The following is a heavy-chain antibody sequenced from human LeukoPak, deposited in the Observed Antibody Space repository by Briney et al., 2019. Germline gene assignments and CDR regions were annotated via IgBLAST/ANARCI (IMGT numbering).Heavy chain of an antibody. V-gene: IGHV3-74*01. Sequence: GGPLKLSCAASGFTFSSYWMHWVRQAPGKGLVWVSRINSDGSSTSYADSVKGRFTISRDNAKNTLYLQMTSLRAEDTAVYYCAREIPLYDSSGYYLNYFADWG. CDR1: GFTFSSYW. CDR2: INSDGSST. J-gene: IGHJ4*01. CDR3: AREIPLYDSSGYYLNYFAD. D-gene: IGHD3-22*01.